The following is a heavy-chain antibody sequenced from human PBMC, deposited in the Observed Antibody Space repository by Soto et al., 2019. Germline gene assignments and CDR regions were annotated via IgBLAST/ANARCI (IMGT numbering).Heavy chain of an antibody. J-gene: IGHJ6*03. CDR2: ISYDGRNK. V-gene: IGHV3-30*18. D-gene: IGHD6-19*01. CDR3: AKDRLSGRVAGPRDDYYYYMDV. Sequence: QVQLVESGGGVVQPGRSLRLSCAASGFTFSSYGMHWVRQAPGKGLGWVAVISYDGRNKYYADSVKGRFTISRDNSKNTLYLQMNRLRAEDTAVYYCAKDRLSGRVAGPRDDYYYYMDVWGKGTTVTVSS. CDR1: GFTFSSYG.